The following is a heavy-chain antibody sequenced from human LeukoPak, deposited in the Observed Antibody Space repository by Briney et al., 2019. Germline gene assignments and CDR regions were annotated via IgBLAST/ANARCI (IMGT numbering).Heavy chain of an antibody. CDR2: MSYSGST. V-gene: IGHV4-59*08. J-gene: IGHJ5*02. CDR1: GDSITSYY. D-gene: IGHD6-13*01. CDR3: ARRRAEGGSNGHYSWFDP. Sequence: SETLTLTCTVSGDSITSYYWSWIRQPPGKGLEWIGSMSYSGSTNYNPSLKRRVTMSVDTTKNQFSLRLNSVTAADTAVYYCARRRAEGGSNGHYSWFDPWGQGTLVTVSS.